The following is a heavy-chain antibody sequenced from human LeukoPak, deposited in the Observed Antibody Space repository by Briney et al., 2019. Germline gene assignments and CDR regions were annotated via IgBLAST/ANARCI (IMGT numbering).Heavy chain of an antibody. CDR1: GFTFSSYA. J-gene: IGHJ4*02. V-gene: IGHV3-30-3*01. D-gene: IGHD3-10*01. CDR2: ISYDGSNK. Sequence: QPGGSLRLSCAASGFTFSSYAMHWVRQAPGKGLEWVAVISYDGSNKYYADSVKGRFTISRDNAKNSLYPQMNSLRAEDTALYYCAKVRSGMAIFDYWGQGTLVTVSS. CDR3: AKVRSGMAIFDY.